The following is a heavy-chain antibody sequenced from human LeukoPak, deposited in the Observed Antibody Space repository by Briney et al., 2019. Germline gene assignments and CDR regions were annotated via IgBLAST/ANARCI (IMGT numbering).Heavy chain of an antibody. D-gene: IGHD5-18*01. CDR1: GGSISSGDYY. Sequence: PSQTLSLTCTVYGGSISSGDYYWSWIRQPPGKGLEWIGYIYYSGSTSYNPSLKTRVTISVDTSKTHFSLKLSSVTAADTAVYYCARDRARGYSYGFDLWGRGTLVTVSS. CDR3: ARDRARGYSYGFDL. CDR2: IYYSGST. J-gene: IGHJ2*01. V-gene: IGHV4-30-4*01.